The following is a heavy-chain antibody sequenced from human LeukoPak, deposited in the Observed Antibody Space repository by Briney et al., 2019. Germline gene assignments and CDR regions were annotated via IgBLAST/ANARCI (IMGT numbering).Heavy chain of an antibody. CDR3: ARAMRYSGYDFDY. V-gene: IGHV4-34*01. Sequence: PSETLSLTRAVYGGSFSGYYWSWIRQPPGKGLEWIGEINHSGSTNYNPSLKSRVTISVDTSKNQFSLKLSSVTAADTAVYYCARAMRYSGYDFDYWGQGTLVTVSS. D-gene: IGHD5-12*01. J-gene: IGHJ4*02. CDR2: INHSGST. CDR1: GGSFSGYY.